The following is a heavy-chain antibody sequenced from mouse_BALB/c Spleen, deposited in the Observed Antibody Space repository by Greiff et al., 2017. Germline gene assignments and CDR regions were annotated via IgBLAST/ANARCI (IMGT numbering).Heavy chain of an antibody. V-gene: IGHV5-17*02. J-gene: IGHJ2*01. CDR1: GFTFSSFG. CDR3: ARLGRGYFDY. CDR2: ISSGSSTI. Sequence: EVQLVESGGGLVQPGGSRKLSCAASGFTFSSFGMHWVRQAPEKGLEWVAYISSGSSTIYYADTVKGRFTISRDNPKNTLFLQMTSLRSEDTAMYYCARLGRGYFDYWGQGTTLTVSS. D-gene: IGHD4-1*01.